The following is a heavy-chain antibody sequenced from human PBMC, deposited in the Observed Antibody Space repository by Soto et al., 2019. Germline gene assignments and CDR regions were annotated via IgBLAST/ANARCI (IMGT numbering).Heavy chain of an antibody. D-gene: IGHD6-13*01. CDR2: INHSGST. CDR1: GGSFSGYY. J-gene: IGHJ4*02. Sequence: XETLSLTCAVYGGSFSGYYWSWIRQPPGKGLEWIGEINHSGSTNYNPSLKSRVTISVDTSKNQFSLKLSSVTAADTAVYYRARVRQQLKKYYFDYWGQGTLVTVSS. CDR3: ARVRQQLKKYYFDY. V-gene: IGHV4-34*01.